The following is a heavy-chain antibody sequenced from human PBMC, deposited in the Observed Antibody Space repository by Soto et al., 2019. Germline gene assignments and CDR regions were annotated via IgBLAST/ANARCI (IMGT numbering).Heavy chain of an antibody. J-gene: IGHJ6*02. CDR1: GGSISSSSYY. CDR3: ARQVWELELGISLYGMDV. D-gene: IGHD1-7*01. CDR2: IYYSGST. Sequence: SETLSLTCTVSGGSISSSSYYWGWIRQPPGKGLEWIGSIYYSGSTYYNPSLKSRVTISVDTSKNQFSLKLSSVTAADTAVYYCARQVWELELGISLYGMDVWSRGTTVTVSS. V-gene: IGHV4-39*01.